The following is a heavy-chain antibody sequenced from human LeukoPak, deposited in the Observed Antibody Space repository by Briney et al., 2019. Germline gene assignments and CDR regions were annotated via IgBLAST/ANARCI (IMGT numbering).Heavy chain of an antibody. V-gene: IGHV3-74*01. Sequence: GGSLRLSCAASGFTFINYWMHWVRQAPGKGLVWVSRITSDGSGANYADSVKGRFTISRDNDENTLYLQMDSLRAEDTAVYYCARVPVAAAGQGIDYWGQGTLVTVSS. CDR3: ARVPVAAAGQGIDY. CDR1: GFTFINYW. CDR2: ITSDGSGA. J-gene: IGHJ4*02. D-gene: IGHD6-13*01.